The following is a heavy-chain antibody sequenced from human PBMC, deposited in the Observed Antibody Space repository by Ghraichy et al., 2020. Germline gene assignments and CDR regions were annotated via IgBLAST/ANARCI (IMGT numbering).Heavy chain of an antibody. D-gene: IGHD2-15*01. J-gene: IGHJ4*02. V-gene: IGHV3-74*01. CDR1: GFSFSTHW. CDR2: INGDGSTT. Sequence: GGSLRLSCAASGFSFSTHWMHWVRQAPGKGLVWVSHINGDGSTTTYADSVQGRFTVSRDNAKNTVYLKMNSLSAEDTAVYYWASGGSIYCSGVDCYWGDHWGQGTLVSVSS. CDR3: ASGGSIYCSGVDCYWGDH.